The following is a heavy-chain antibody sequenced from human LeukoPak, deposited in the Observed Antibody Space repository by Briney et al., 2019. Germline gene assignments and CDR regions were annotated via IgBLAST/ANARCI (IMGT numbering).Heavy chain of an antibody. CDR1: GGTFSSYA. Sequence: SVKVSCKASGGTFSSYAISWVRQAPGQGLEWMGGIIPIFGTANYAQKFQGRVTITADESTSTAYMELSSLRSEDTAVYYCARDGYSYGYYYYYGMDVWGQGTTVTVSS. D-gene: IGHD5-18*01. J-gene: IGHJ6*02. CDR3: ARDGYSYGYYYYYGMDV. CDR2: IIPIFGTA. V-gene: IGHV1-69*13.